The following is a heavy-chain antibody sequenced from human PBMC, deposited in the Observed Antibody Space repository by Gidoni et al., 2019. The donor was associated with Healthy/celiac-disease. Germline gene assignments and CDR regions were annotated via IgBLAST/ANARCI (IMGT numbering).Heavy chain of an antibody. D-gene: IGHD2-8*01. J-gene: IGHJ5*02. V-gene: IGHV5-10-1*03. Sequence: EVQLVQSGAEVKKPGASLSNSCKGSGYSFTSYWISWVRQMPGKGLEWMGRIDTSACNTNYSPAFQSHVTISADKSISTAYLQWSSLKASDTAMYYCARHPCTNGVCYAPNWFDPWGQGTLVTVSS. CDR2: IDTSACNT. CDR1: GYSFTSYW. CDR3: ARHPCTNGVCYAPNWFDP.